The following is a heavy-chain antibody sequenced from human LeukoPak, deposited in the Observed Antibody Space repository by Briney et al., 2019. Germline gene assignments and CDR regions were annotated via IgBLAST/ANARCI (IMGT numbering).Heavy chain of an antibody. J-gene: IGHJ6*02. V-gene: IGHV4-31*03. D-gene: IGHD3-22*01. CDR1: ACSISSGGYY. CDR3: ASMIVVVTTTDYYYYGMDV. CDR2: IYYSGSS. Sequence: SETLSLTCTVSACSISSGGYYWSWTRQHPGKVLELIGNIYYSGSSYYKPSLKTRVTLSVDTSNNQFSLKPSCVTAAETVVHCCASMIVVVTTTDYYYYGMDVWGQGTTVTVSS.